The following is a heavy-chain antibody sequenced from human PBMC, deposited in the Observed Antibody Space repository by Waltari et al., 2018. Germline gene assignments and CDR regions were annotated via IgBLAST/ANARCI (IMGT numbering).Heavy chain of an antibody. CDR2: IYPGESDT. V-gene: IGHV5-51*01. J-gene: IGHJ6*02. CDR3: ARLGSSSEASPYYYYYGMDV. D-gene: IGHD6-13*01. Sequence: EVQLVQSGAEVKKPGESLKISCKGSGYSFTSYWIGWVRQMPGKGLEWMGIIYPGESDTRYSPSCQGQVTISADKSISTAYLQWSSLKASDTAMYYCARLGSSSEASPYYYYYGMDVWGQGTTVTVSS. CDR1: GYSFTSYW.